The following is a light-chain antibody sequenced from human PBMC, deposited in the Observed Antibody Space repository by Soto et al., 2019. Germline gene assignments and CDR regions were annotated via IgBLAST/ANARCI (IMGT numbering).Light chain of an antibody. CDR3: QQYGSEPT. V-gene: IGKV3-20*01. CDR2: GAS. J-gene: IGKJ1*01. Sequence: EIVLAQSPGTLSLSPGERATLSCRASQSVSSSYLAWYQQKPGQAPSLLIYGASSRATGIPDRFSGGGSGTDFTLTISRLEPEDFAVYYCQQYGSEPTLVQGTKGAI. CDR1: QSVSSSY.